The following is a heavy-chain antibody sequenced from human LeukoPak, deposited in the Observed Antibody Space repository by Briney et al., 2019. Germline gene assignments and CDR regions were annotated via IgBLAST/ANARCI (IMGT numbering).Heavy chain of an antibody. V-gene: IGHV4-39*01. CDR2: IYYSGCT. CDR3: ARAYSSGATRFDY. Sequence: SETLSLTCTVSGGSISSSSYYWGWIRQPPGKGLEWIGSIYYSGCTYYNPSLKSRVTISVDTSKNQFSLKLSSVTAADTAVYYCARAYSSGATRFDYWGQGTLVTVSS. CDR1: GGSISSSSYY. J-gene: IGHJ4*02. D-gene: IGHD6-19*01.